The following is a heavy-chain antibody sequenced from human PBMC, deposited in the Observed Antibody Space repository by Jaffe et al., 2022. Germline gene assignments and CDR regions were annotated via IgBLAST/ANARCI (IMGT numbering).Heavy chain of an antibody. CDR2: ISSSGSTI. CDR3: ARLYVDIVATIDDAFDI. V-gene: IGHV3-48*03. CDR1: GFTFSSYE. Sequence: EVQLVESGGGLVQPGGSLRLSCAASGFTFSSYEMNWVRQAPGKGLEWVSYISSSGSTIYYADSVKGRFTISRDNAKNSLYLQMNSLRAEDTAVYYCARLYVDIVATIDDAFDIWGQGTMVTVSS. J-gene: IGHJ3*02. D-gene: IGHD5-12*01.